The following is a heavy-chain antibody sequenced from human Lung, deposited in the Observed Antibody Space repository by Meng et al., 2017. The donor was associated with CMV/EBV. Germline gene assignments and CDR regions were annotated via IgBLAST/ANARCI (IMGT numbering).Heavy chain of an antibody. CDR1: GGSINSYY. CDR3: ARGSYLAVEG. D-gene: IGHD2-21*01. V-gene: IGHV4-59*01. J-gene: IGHJ4*02. CDR2: FYYRGNS. Sequence: HVQLRESGPGMVKPSETLSLICTVSGGSINSYYWSGIRQPPGQGLEWLGYFYYRGNSNYNPSLKSRVTISVDTSKNLFSLNLTSVTAADAALYYCARGSYLAVEGWGLGTLVTVSS.